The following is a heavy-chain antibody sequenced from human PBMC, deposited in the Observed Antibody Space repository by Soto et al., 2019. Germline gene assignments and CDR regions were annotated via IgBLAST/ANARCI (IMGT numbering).Heavy chain of an antibody. V-gene: IGHV3-30*01. CDR3: ARDKGDGSGSYYGY. Sequence: DSVKGRFTISRDNSKNTLYLQMNSLRSDDTAVYYCARDKGDGSGSYYGYWGQGTLVTVSS. D-gene: IGHD3-10*01. J-gene: IGHJ4*02.